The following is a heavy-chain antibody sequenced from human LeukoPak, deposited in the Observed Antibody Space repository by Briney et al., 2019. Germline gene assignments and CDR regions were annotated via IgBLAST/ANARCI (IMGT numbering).Heavy chain of an antibody. CDR2: IYHSGST. D-gene: IGHD3-10*01. CDR3: ARSQPYMVTLFDFDY. Sequence: SETLSLTCTVSGGSISSGGYYWSWIRQPPGKGLEWIGYIYHSGSTYYNPSLKSRVTISVDTSKNQFSLKLSSVTAADTAVYYCARSQPYMVTLFDFDYWGQGTLVTVSS. V-gene: IGHV4-30-2*01. CDR1: GGSISSGGYY. J-gene: IGHJ4*02.